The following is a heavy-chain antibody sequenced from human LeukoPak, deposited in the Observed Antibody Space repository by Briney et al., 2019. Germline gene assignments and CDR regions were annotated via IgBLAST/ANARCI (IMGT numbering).Heavy chain of an antibody. CDR2: INWNSGSI. D-gene: IGHD5-12*01. J-gene: IGHJ4*02. Sequence: GGSLRLSCAASGFTFDDYAMHWVRQASGKGLEWVSIINWNSGSIAYADSVKGRFTISRDNAKNSLYLQMNSLRPEDTALYYCAKDRSFGGGLHSGWPFDYWGQGTLVTVSS. CDR1: GFTFDDYA. V-gene: IGHV3-9*01. CDR3: AKDRSFGGGLHSGWPFDY.